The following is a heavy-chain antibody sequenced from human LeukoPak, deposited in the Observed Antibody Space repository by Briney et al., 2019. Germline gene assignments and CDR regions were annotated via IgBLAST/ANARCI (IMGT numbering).Heavy chain of an antibody. CDR1: GGSINNY. J-gene: IGHJ5*02. CDR3: ARAEVGATIWFDP. V-gene: IGHV4-59*01. CDR2: IYYSGTT. Sequence: PSETLSLTYSVSGGSINNYWSWIRQPPGKGLEWIGYIYYSGTTNYNPSLRSRVTMLVDTSKNQFTLKLSSVTAADTAVYYCARAEVGATIWFDPWGQGTLVTVSS. D-gene: IGHD1-26*01.